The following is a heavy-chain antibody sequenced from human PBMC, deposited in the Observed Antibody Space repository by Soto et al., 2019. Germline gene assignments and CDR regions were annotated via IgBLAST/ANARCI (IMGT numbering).Heavy chain of an antibody. CDR3: ARDSVPGIAAAGMYYYYYYYGMDV. J-gene: IGHJ6*02. Sequence: QVQLVESGGGLVKPGGSLRLSCAASGFTFSDYYMSWIRQAPGKGLEWVSYISSSSSYANYADSVKGRFTISRDNAKNSLYLQMNSLRAEDTAVYYCARDSVPGIAAAGMYYYYYYYGMDVWGQGTTVTVSS. D-gene: IGHD6-13*01. CDR2: ISSSSSYA. V-gene: IGHV3-11*06. CDR1: GFTFSDYY.